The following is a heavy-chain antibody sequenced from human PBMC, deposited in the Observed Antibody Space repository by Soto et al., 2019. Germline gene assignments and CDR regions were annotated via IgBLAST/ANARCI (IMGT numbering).Heavy chain of an antibody. CDR1: GFTFSSYW. V-gene: IGHV3-7*01. J-gene: IGHJ6*03. CDR3: ARAKGGYCSGGSCYEAPYYYYYMDV. D-gene: IGHD2-15*01. Sequence: EVQLVESGGGLVQPGGSLRLSCAASGFTFSSYWMSWVRQAPGKGLEWVANIKQDGSEKYYVDSVKGRFTISRDNAKNSLYLQMNSLRAEDTAVYYCARAKGGYCSGGSCYEAPYYYYYMDVWGKGTTVTVSS. CDR2: IKQDGSEK.